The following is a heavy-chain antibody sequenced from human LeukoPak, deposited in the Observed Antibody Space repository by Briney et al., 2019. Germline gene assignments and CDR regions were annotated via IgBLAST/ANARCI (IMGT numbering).Heavy chain of an antibody. CDR3: ARNMYYDFWSGYSPEFDP. J-gene: IGHJ5*02. V-gene: IGHV4-34*01. Sequence: SETLSLTCAVYGGSFSGYYWSWIRQPPGKGLEWIGEINHSGSTNYNPSLKSRVTISVDTSKNQFSLKLSSVTAADTAVYCCARNMYYDFWSGYSPEFDPWGQGTLVTVSS. CDR1: GGSFSGYY. CDR2: INHSGST. D-gene: IGHD3-3*01.